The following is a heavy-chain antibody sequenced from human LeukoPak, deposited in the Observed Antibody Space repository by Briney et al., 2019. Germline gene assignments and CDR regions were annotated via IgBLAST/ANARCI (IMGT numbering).Heavy chain of an antibody. D-gene: IGHD3-3*01. V-gene: IGHV3-48*01. J-gene: IGHJ3*02. Sequence: GGSLRLSCAASGFTFSLYSMNWVRQAPGKGLEWISYISGSSTTKDYADSVKGRFTISRDNAKNSLYLQMSSLRAEDTAAYYCARGVGAFEIWGQGTMVTVSS. CDR1: GFTFSLYS. CDR2: ISGSSTTK. CDR3: ARGVGAFEI.